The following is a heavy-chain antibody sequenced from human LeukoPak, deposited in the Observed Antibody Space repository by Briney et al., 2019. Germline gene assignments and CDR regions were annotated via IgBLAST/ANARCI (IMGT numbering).Heavy chain of an antibody. CDR2: IKQDGSEK. J-gene: IGHJ4*02. D-gene: IGHD3-10*01. V-gene: IGHV3-7*01. CDR1: GFTFSSYW. CDR3: ARDLRRTMVRGVSPPL. Sequence: PGGSLRLSCAASGFTFSSYWMSWVRQAPGKGLEWVANIKQDGSEKYYVDSVKGRFTISRDNAKNSLYLQMNSLRAEDTAVYYCARDLRRTMVRGVSPPLWGQGTLVTVSS.